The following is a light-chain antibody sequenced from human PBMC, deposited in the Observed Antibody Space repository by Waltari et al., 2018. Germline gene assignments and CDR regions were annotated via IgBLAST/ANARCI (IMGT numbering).Light chain of an antibody. CDR2: KAS. V-gene: IGKV1-5*03. CDR3: QQYNRYST. CDR1: PSVNSW. Sequence: DIQMTQSPSTLSASVGDRVAITCRASPSVNSWLAWYQQKPGKAPKFLIYKASILESGVPSRFSGSGSGTEFTLTISNLQPDDFATYYCQQYNRYSTFGQGTKVELK. J-gene: IGKJ1*01.